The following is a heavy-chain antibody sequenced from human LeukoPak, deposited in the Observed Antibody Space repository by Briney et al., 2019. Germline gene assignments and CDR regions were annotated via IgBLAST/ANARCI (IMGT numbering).Heavy chain of an antibody. J-gene: IGHJ4*02. V-gene: IGHV3-33*01. CDR2: IWYDGSNK. D-gene: IGHD6-19*01. Sequence: GGSLRLSCAASGFTFSSYGMHWVRQAPGKGLEWVAVIWYDGSNKYYADSVKGRFTISRDNSKNALYLQMNSLRAEDTAVYYCARDLIVSSGLLDYWGQGTLVTVSS. CDR3: ARDLIVSSGLLDY. CDR1: GFTFSSYG.